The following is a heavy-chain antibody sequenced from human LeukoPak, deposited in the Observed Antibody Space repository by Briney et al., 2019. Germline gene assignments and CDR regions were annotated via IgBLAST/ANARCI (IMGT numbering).Heavy chain of an antibody. V-gene: IGHV1-18*01. Sequence: ASVKVSCKASGYTFTSHGISWVRQAPGQVLEWMGWISAYNGNTNYAQKLQGRVTMTTDTSTSTAYMELRSLRSDDTAVYYCARLVVPAAKNDAFDIWGQGTMVTVSS. CDR2: ISAYNGNT. J-gene: IGHJ3*02. CDR3: ARLVVPAAKNDAFDI. D-gene: IGHD2-2*01. CDR1: GYTFTSHG.